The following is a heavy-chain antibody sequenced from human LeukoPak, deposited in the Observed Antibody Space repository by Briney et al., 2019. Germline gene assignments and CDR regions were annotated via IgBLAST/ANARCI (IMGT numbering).Heavy chain of an antibody. Sequence: PGGSLRLSCAASGFSFSNYWMKWVRQDPGKGLEWVANINEDGGEKYYVDSVRGRFTISRDNAKNSLYLQMNSLRAEDTAVYYCARLGDSSGYYYGYDAFDIWGQGTMVTVSS. D-gene: IGHD3-22*01. V-gene: IGHV3-7*01. CDR2: INEDGGEK. CDR3: ARLGDSSGYYYGYDAFDI. CDR1: GFSFSNYW. J-gene: IGHJ3*02.